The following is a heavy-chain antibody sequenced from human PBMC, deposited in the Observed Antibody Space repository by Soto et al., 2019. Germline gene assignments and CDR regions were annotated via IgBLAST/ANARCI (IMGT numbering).Heavy chain of an antibody. J-gene: IGHJ4*02. CDR2: IWYDGSNK. V-gene: IGHV3-33*01. CDR3: ARERPVYYFDY. D-gene: IGHD2-8*01. Sequence: GGSLRLSCAASGFTFSSYGMHWVRQAPGKGLEWVAVIWYDGSNKYYADSVKGRFTISRDNSKNTLYLQTNSLRAEDTAVYYCARERPVYYFDYWGQGTLVTVSS. CDR1: GFTFSSYG.